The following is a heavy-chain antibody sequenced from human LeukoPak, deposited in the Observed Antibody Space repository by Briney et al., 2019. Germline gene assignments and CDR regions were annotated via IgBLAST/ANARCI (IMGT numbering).Heavy chain of an antibody. V-gene: IGHV3-21*01. CDR3: AREGIAVAAEHCFDY. D-gene: IGHD6-19*01. J-gene: IGHJ4*02. CDR1: GFTFSSYS. CDR2: ISSSSSYI. Sequence: GGSLRLSCAASGFTFSSYSMNWVRQAPGKGLEWVSSISSSSSYIYYADSVKGRFTISRDNAKNSLYLQMNSLRAEDTAVYYCAREGIAVAAEHCFDYWGQGTLVTVSS.